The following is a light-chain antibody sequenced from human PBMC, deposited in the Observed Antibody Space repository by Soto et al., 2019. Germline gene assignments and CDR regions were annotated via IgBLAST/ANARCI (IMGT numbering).Light chain of an antibody. CDR2: GAS. V-gene: IGKV3-20*01. CDR3: QHYGNSPT. CDR1: QSVSSGY. Sequence: EIVLTQSPGTLSLSPGDGATLSCRASQSVSSGYLAWYQQKPGQALRLLIYGASRRATGIPDRFSGSGSGTDFTLSISRLEPEDFAVYWCQHYGNSPTFGQGTKVQIK. J-gene: IGKJ1*01.